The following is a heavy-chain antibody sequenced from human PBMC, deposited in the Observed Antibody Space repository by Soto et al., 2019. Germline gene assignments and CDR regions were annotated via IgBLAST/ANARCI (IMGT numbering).Heavy chain of an antibody. V-gene: IGHV3-48*01. Sequence: GGSLRLSCAASGFTFSSYSMNWVRQAPGKGLEWVSYISSSSSTIYYAETVKGRFTISRDNAKNSLYLQMNSLRAEDTAVYYCAIANLRYFDWLLDYDFDYWGQGTLVTVSS. CDR3: AIANLRYFDWLLDYDFDY. CDR2: ISSSSSTI. D-gene: IGHD3-9*01. CDR1: GFTFSSYS. J-gene: IGHJ4*02.